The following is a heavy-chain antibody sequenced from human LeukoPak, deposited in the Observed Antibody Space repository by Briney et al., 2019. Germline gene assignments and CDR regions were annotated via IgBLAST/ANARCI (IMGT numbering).Heavy chain of an antibody. CDR1: GYTFTSYG. CDR3: ARERSAAYYYYYMDV. J-gene: IGHJ6*03. V-gene: IGHV1-18*01. CDR2: ISAYNGNT. D-gene: IGHD2-15*01. Sequence: ASVKVSCKASGYTFTSYGSSWVRQAPGQGRESMGWISAYNGNTNYAQKLQGRVTMTTDTSTSTAYMELRSLRSDDTAVYYCARERSAAYYYYYMDVWGKGTTVTVSS.